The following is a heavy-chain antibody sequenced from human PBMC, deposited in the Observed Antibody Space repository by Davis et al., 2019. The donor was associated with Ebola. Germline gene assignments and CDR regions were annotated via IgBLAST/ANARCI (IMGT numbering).Heavy chain of an antibody. Sequence: AASVKVSCKASGYSFTNYTIHWVRQAPGQRPEWMGWINAGNGKTRYSQKFQGRISITRDTSANTIYMYLSSLTSEDTAVYYCARDPSSYSDFWRDYYAPRGALDYYYAVDLWGQGTTVTVSS. CDR3: ARDPSSYSDFWRDYYAPRGALDYYYAVDL. D-gene: IGHD3-3*01. CDR2: INAGNGKT. J-gene: IGHJ6*02. CDR1: GYSFTNYT. V-gene: IGHV1-3*01.